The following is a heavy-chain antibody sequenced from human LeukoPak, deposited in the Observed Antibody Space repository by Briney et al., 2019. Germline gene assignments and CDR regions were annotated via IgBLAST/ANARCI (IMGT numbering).Heavy chain of an antibody. V-gene: IGHV3-23*01. D-gene: IGHD1-26*01. CDR1: GFTFSSYA. CDR2: ISGSGGST. Sequence: PGGSLRLSCAASGFTFSSYAMSWVRQAPGKGLEWVSAISGSGGSTYYADSVKGRFTISRDNAENSLYLQMNSLRAEDTAVYYCARSTGSRGYWGQGTLVTVSS. CDR3: ARSTGSRGY. J-gene: IGHJ4*02.